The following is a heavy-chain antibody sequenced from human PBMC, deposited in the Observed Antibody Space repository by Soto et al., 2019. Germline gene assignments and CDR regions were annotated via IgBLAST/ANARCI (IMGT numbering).Heavy chain of an antibody. CDR2: ISYDGGNK. D-gene: IGHD6-19*01. CDR3: ARGWYSSGWLEY. CDR1: GFTFSSYA. Sequence: PGGSLRLSCAASGFTFSSYAMLWVRQAPGKGLACGPVISYDGGNKYYADSVNCRFTICRDNSKNTLYLQMNSLRGEDMAVTYRARGWYSSGWLEYWGQGTLVTASS. V-gene: IGHV3-30-3*01. J-gene: IGHJ4*02.